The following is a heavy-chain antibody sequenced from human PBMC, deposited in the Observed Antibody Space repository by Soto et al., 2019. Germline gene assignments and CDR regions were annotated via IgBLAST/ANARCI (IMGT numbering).Heavy chain of an antibody. D-gene: IGHD5-18*01. CDR1: GGSVSSGRFY. J-gene: IGHJ4*02. CDR3: ARDHPHSYGIYYFDY. CDR2: IYSSGST. Sequence: SETLSLTCTVSGGSVSSGRFYWSWIRQPPGKGLEWIGYIYSSGSTNYNPSLKSRVTISADTSKNQVSLKLTSVTAADTAVYYCARDHPHSYGIYYFDYWGQGTLVTVSS. V-gene: IGHV4-61*01.